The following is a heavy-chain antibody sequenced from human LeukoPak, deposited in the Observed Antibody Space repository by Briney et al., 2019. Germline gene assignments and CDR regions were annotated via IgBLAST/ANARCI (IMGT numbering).Heavy chain of an antibody. CDR3: ARVVCSSTSCSPWVDGMDV. CDR2: IYYSGST. D-gene: IGHD2-2*01. J-gene: IGHJ6*02. CDR1: GGSISSYY. Sequence: SETLSLTCTVSGGSISSYYWSCIRQPPGKGLEWIGYIYYSGSTNYNPSLKSRVTISVDTSKNQFSLKLSSVTAADTAVYYCARVVCSSTSCSPWVDGMDVWGQGTTVTVSS. V-gene: IGHV4-59*01.